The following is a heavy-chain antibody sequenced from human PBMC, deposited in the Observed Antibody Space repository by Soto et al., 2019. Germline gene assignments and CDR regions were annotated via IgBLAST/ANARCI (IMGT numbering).Heavy chain of an antibody. CDR1: GGSISSGGYY. CDR3: ARELPPDSGSYSRSFDY. CDR2: IYYSGST. V-gene: IGHV4-31*03. J-gene: IGHJ4*02. Sequence: TSETLSLTCTVSGGSISSGGYYWSWIRQHPGKGLEWIGYIYYSGSTYYNPSLKSRVTISVDTSKNQFSLKLSSVTAADTAVYYCARELPPDSGSYSRSFDYWGQGTLVTVSS. D-gene: IGHD1-26*01.